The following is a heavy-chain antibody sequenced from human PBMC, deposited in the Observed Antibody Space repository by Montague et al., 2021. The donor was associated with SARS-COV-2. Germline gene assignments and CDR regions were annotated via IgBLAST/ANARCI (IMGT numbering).Heavy chain of an antibody. CDR1: GGSIITGSNFY. V-gene: IGHV4-61*02. CDR3: ARDYYDSTGLNWFDP. D-gene: IGHD3-22*01. CDR2: IHSSGGI. J-gene: IGHJ5*02. Sequence: TLSLTCAVSGGSIITGSNFYCGWIRQSAGKGLEWIGRIHSSGGINYNPSLKSRLTTSVDSSANQSSLKLTSVTAADTAVYYCARDYYDSTGLNWFDPWGQGLLATVSS.